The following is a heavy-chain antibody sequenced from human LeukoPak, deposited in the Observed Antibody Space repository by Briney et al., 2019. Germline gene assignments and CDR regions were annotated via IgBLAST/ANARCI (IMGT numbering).Heavy chain of an antibody. V-gene: IGHV3-21*01. Sequence: GGSLRLSCAASGFTFSSYSMNWVRQAPGKGLEWVSSISSSSSYIYYADSVKGRFTISRDNAKNSLYLQMNSLRAEDTAVYYCATVPPDSSSWYYYYYGMDVWGQGTTVTVSS. CDR3: ATVPPDSSSWYYYYYGMDV. CDR2: ISSSSSYI. CDR1: GFTFSSYS. D-gene: IGHD6-13*01. J-gene: IGHJ6*02.